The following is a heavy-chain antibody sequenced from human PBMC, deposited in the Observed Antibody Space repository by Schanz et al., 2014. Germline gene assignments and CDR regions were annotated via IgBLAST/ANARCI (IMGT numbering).Heavy chain of an antibody. V-gene: IGHV3-23*01. D-gene: IGHD5-12*01. J-gene: IGHJ4*02. CDR3: ARKVVATIGGYYDN. CDR2: IGTSGGT. Sequence: EVQLLESGGGLVQPGGSLRLSCAASGFTFSSYAMSWVRQAPGKGLEWVSTIGTSGGTNYAESVKGRFTISRDNSKNTLYLQMNSLRAEDTAVYYCARKVVATIGGYYDNWGQGTLVIGSS. CDR1: GFTFSSYA.